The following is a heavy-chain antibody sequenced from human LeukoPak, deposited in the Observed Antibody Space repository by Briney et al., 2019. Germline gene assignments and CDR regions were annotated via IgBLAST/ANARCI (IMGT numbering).Heavy chain of an antibody. J-gene: IGHJ4*02. CDR2: IRGNGGT. D-gene: IGHD3-16*01. Sequence: PGGSLRLSCAASGLSFSSFAMSWVRQGPERGLEWVSSIRGNGGTFYADSVKGRFTLSSDSSRNTVYFQLNNLRVEDAAIYYCAKASWVSSADAVWWGQGTLVTVSS. V-gene: IGHV3-23*01. CDR3: AKASWVSSADAVW. CDR1: GLSFSSFA.